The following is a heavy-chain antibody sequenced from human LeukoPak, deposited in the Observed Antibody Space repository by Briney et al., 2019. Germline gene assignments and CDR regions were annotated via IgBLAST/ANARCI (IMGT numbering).Heavy chain of an antibody. D-gene: IGHD5-18*01. CDR1: GYTFTGYY. V-gene: IGHV1-2*02. CDR2: INPNSDGT. Sequence: ASVKVSCKASGYTFTGYYMHWVRQAPGQGLEWMGWINPNSDGTNYAQKFQGRVTITRDTSISTAYMELSRLRSDDTAVYYCARGGYTYGKLDDAFDIWGQGTMVTVSS. J-gene: IGHJ3*02. CDR3: ARGGYTYGKLDDAFDI.